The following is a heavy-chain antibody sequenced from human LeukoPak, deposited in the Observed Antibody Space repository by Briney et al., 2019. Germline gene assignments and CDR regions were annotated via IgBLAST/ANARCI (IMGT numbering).Heavy chain of an antibody. CDR2: IYYSGST. Sequence: PSETLSLTCTVSGGSISSSSYYWGWICQPPGKGLEWIGSIYYSGSTYYNPSLKSRVTISVDTSKNQFSLKLSSVTAADTAVYYCASWGIVVWHYMDVWGKGTTVTVSS. J-gene: IGHJ6*03. CDR3: ASWGIVVWHYMDV. D-gene: IGHD2-2*01. V-gene: IGHV4-39*01. CDR1: GGSISSSSYY.